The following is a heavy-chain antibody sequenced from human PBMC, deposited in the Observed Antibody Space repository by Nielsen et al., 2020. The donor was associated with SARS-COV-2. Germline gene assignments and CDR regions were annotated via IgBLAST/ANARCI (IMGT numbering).Heavy chain of an antibody. V-gene: IGHV3-9*01. CDR2: ISWNSGSI. Sequence: GGSLRLSCAASGFTFDDYAMHWVRQAPGKGLEWVSGISWNSGSIGYADSVKGRFTISRDNAKNSLYLQMNSLRAEDTAVYYCARVVSAYYGMDVWGQGTTVTVSS. J-gene: IGHJ6*02. CDR1: GFTFDDYA. CDR3: ARVVSAYYGMDV.